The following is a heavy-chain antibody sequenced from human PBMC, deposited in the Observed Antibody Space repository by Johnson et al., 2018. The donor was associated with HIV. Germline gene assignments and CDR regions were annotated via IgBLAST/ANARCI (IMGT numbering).Heavy chain of an antibody. CDR3: ARVIGYDSSGKAFDI. D-gene: IGHD3-22*01. J-gene: IGHJ3*02. CDR2: INWNGGST. Sequence: EVQLVESGGGVVRPGGSLRLSCAASGFTFDDHDMNWVRQVPGKGLEWVSGINWNGGSTGYADSVKGRFTISRDNAKNSLHLQMNSLRAEDTALYYCARVIGYDSSGKAFDIWGRGTMVTVSS. V-gene: IGHV3-20*04. CDR1: GFTFDDHD.